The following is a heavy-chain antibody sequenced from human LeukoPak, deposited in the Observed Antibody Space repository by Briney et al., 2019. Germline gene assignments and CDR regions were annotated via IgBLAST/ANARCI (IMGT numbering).Heavy chain of an antibody. CDR2: LSGSGGDT. Sequence: QTGGSLRLSCVASGFTFGHNAMAWVRQAPGKRLEWVSALSGSGGDTFYADSVKGRFTISRDNSKNTLYLQLSSPRPDDTAVYYCAKGAPSSSSIFDFWGAGTLVTVSS. CDR3: AKGAPSSSSIFDF. V-gene: IGHV3-23*01. D-gene: IGHD6-6*01. CDR1: GFTFGHNA. J-gene: IGHJ4*02.